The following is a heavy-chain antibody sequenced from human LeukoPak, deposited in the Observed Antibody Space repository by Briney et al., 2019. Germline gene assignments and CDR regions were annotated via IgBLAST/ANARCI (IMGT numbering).Heavy chain of an antibody. J-gene: IGHJ4*02. CDR1: GFTFSSYE. Sequence: GGSLRLSCAASGFTFSSYEMNWVRQAPGKGLEWVSYISSSGSTIYYADSVKGRFTISRDNAKNSLYLQMNSLRAEDTAVYYCARTPQRNYLFDYWGQGTLVTVPS. CDR3: ARTPQRNYLFDY. D-gene: IGHD1-7*01. CDR2: ISSSGSTI. V-gene: IGHV3-48*03.